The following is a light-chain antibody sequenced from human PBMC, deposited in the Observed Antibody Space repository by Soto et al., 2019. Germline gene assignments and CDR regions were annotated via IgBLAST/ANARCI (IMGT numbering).Light chain of an antibody. V-gene: IGKV3-11*01. CDR1: QSIGLA. J-gene: IGKJ1*01. CDR2: DAS. CDR3: QQRTDRPPWT. Sequence: EIVLTQSPATLSLSPGERATLSCRASQSIGLAIAWYQHKPGQAPRLLIFDASQRATGIPARFRGSGSGTDFTLSISSLEPEDFAVYYCQQRTDRPPWTFGQVTTWDIK.